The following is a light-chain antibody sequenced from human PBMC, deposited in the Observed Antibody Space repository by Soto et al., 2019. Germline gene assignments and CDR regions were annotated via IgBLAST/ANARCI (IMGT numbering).Light chain of an antibody. CDR2: EVI. CDR1: SSDVGNYNY. CDR3: SSYVRSSSSWV. J-gene: IGLJ3*02. V-gene: IGLV2-14*01. Sequence: QSALTQPASVSGSPGQSITISCTGTSSDVGNYNYVSWYQLHPGKAPKLMIYEVINRPSGVSDRFSGSKSGNTASLTVSGLQAEDEGDYYCSSYVRSSSSWVFGGGTKLTVL.